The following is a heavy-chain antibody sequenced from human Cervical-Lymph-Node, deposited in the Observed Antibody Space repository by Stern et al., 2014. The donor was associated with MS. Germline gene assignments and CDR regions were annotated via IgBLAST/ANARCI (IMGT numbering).Heavy chain of an antibody. CDR2: IGLIFETT. Sequence: VQLVQYGAEVKKPGSSVKVSCKASGGTFSTYVINWVRQAPGQGIEWTGGIGLIFETTNDAQKVKGRVTIAADESTSTVYMELSSLRSEDTAVYYCARLDTSGYFYYDMDVWGQGTTVTVSS. CDR3: ARLDTSGYFYYDMDV. CDR1: GGTFSTYV. J-gene: IGHJ6*02. V-gene: IGHV1-69*01. D-gene: IGHD3-22*01.